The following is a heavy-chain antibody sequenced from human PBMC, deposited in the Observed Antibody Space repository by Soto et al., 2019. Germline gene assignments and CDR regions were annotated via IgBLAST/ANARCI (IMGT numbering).Heavy chain of an antibody. CDR1: GFTFSSYA. CDR2: ISYDGSNK. J-gene: IGHJ4*02. Sequence: GGSLRLSCAASGFTFSSYAMHWVRQAPGKGLEWVAVISYDGSNKYYADSVKGRLTISRDNSKNTLYLQMNGLRAEDTAVYYCARDGVGATYFDYWGQGTLVTVSS. V-gene: IGHV3-30-3*01. D-gene: IGHD1-26*01. CDR3: ARDGVGATYFDY.